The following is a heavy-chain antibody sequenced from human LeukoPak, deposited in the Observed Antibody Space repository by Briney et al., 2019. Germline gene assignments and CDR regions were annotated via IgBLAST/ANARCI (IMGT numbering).Heavy chain of an antibody. Sequence: SETLSLTCTVSGGSVSSHYWSWIRQPPGKGLEWIGYIYYSGSTNYNPSLKSRVTISVDTSKNQFSLKLSSVTAADTAVYYCARMQQLGYYYYYYMDVWGKGTTVTVSS. CDR2: IYYSGST. CDR3: ARMQQLGYYYYYYMDV. V-gene: IGHV4-59*02. J-gene: IGHJ6*03. CDR1: GGSVSSHY. D-gene: IGHD6-13*01.